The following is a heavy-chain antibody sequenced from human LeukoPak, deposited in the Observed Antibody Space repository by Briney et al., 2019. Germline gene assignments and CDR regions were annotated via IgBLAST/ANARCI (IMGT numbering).Heavy chain of an antibody. CDR3: ARRYAYYYGSGSPIPRYYYYYMDV. Sequence: PSETLSLTCTVSGGSISSSSYYWGWIRQPPGKGLEWIGEINHSGSTNYNPSLKSRVTISVDTSKNQFSLKLSSVTAADTAVYYCARRYAYYYGSGSPIPRYYYYYMDVWGKGTTVTISS. D-gene: IGHD3-10*01. CDR1: GGSISSSSYY. V-gene: IGHV4-39*07. CDR2: INHSGST. J-gene: IGHJ6*03.